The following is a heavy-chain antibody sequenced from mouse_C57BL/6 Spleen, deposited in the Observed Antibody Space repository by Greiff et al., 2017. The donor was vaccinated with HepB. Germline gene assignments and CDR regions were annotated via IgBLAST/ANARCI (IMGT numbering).Heavy chain of an antibody. V-gene: IGHV1-26*01. Sequence: VQLQQSGPELVKPGASVKISCKASGYTFTDYYMNWVKQSHGKSLEWIGDINPNNGGTSYNQKFKGKATLTVDKSSSTAYMELRSLTSEDSAVYYCLANYFDYWGQGTTLTVSS. J-gene: IGHJ2*01. CDR3: LANYFDY. CDR1: GYTFTDYY. D-gene: IGHD1-2*01. CDR2: INPNNGGT.